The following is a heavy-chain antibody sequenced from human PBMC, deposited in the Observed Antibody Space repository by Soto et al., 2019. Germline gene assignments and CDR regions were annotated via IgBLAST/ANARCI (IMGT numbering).Heavy chain of an antibody. V-gene: IGHV2-5*02. CDR3: AREMYYNPYFDS. D-gene: IGHD3-10*01. Sequence: QITLKESGPTLVRPTQTLTLTCTFSGFSLTTSGVGVGWIRQPPGKALEWLALIYWDDDQRYSPSLKTRLTITKDISKNQVVLTVTKLDPADTDTYYCAREMYYNPYFDSWGQGTLVTVSS. CDR2: IYWDDDQ. CDR1: GFSLTTSGVG. J-gene: IGHJ4*02.